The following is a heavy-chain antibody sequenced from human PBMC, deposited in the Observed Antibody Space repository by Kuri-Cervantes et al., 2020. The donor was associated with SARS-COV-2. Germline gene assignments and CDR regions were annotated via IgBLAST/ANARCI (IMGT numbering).Heavy chain of an antibody. D-gene: IGHD1-7*01. CDR3: AAELVAAYGMDV. V-gene: IGHV3-33*01. J-gene: IGHJ6*02. CDR1: GFTFSSYG. CDR2: IWYDGSNK. Sequence: GGSLRLSCAASGFTFSSYGMHWVRQAPGKWLEWVAVIWYDGSNKYYVDSVKGRFTISRDNSKNTLYLQMNSLRAEDTAVYYCAAELVAAYGMDVWGQGTTVTVSS.